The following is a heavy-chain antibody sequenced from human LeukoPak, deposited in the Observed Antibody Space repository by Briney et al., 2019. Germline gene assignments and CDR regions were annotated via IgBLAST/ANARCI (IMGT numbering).Heavy chain of an antibody. V-gene: IGHV3-23*01. CDR1: GFTFSSYA. CDR3: AKGGGQRHYYYGMDV. CDR2: ISGSGGSK. Sequence: GGSLRLSCAASGFTFSSYAMSWVRQAPGKGLEWVSAISGSGGSKYYADSVKGRFTISRDNSKNTLYLQMNSRRAEDTVVYYCAKGGGQRHYYYGMDVWGQGTTVTVSS. D-gene: IGHD2-15*01. J-gene: IGHJ6*02.